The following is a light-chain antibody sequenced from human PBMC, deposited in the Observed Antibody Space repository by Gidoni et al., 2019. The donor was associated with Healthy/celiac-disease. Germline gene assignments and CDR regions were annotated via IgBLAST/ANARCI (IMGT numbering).Light chain of an antibody. CDR3: QQYDNLIT. CDR2: DAS. J-gene: IGKJ3*01. CDR1: QDISNY. Sequence: DIQLTQSPSSLSASVGDRVTITCQASQDISNYLNWYQQKPGKAPKLLIYDASNLETGVPLSRFSGRGSGTDFTVTISSLQPEDIATYYCQQYDNLITFGPGTKVDIK. V-gene: IGKV1-33*01.